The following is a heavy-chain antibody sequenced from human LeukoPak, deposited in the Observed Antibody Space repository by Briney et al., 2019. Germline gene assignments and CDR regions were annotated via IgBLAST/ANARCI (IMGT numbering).Heavy chain of an antibody. V-gene: IGHV3-66*02. CDR2: IYSGGRT. D-gene: IGHD5-18*01. CDR3: ASRGYSYGQTIDY. CDR1: GFTVSSNY. J-gene: IGHJ4*02. Sequence: GGSLRLSCAASGFTVSSNYMSWVRQAPGKGLEWVSVIYSGGRTYYADSVKGRFTISRDNSKNTLYLQMNSLRAEDTAVYYCASRGYSYGQTIDYWGQGTLVTVSS.